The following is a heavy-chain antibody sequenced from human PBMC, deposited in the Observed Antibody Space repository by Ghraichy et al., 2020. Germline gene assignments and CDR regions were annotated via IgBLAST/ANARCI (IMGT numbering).Heavy chain of an antibody. V-gene: IGHV3-66*01. J-gene: IGHJ4*02. CDR2: IYSGGSI. CDR1: GFTVSSNS. D-gene: IGHD2-2*01. CDR3: ARDGGYCITPTCYSGYGLDS. Sequence: GEALNISCAASGFTVSSNSMSWVRQAPGKGLEWISVIYSGGSIKYADSVKGRFTISADISKNMIFLQMSSLRVEDTALYYCARDGGYCITPTCYSGYGLDSWGRGTLVTVSS.